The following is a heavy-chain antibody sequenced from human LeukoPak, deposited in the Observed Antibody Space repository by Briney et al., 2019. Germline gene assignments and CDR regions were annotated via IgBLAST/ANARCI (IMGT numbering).Heavy chain of an antibody. CDR2: IKEDGSDK. D-gene: IGHD1-1*01. V-gene: IGHV3-7*04. J-gene: IGHJ4*02. CDR3: ARDLNWDADY. Sequence: GGSLRLSCAASGFTFSSYRMSWVRQAPGKGLEWVAHIKEDGSDKYHVDSVKGRFTISRDNAKNSLYLQMNSLRAEDTAVYYCARDLNWDADYWGQGTLVTVSS. CDR1: GFTFSSYR.